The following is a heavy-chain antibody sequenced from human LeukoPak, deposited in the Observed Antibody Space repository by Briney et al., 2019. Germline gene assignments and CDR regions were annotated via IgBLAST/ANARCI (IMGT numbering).Heavy chain of an antibody. CDR3: ARTPSASAGRWFDP. Sequence: GGSLRLSCAASGFTFSSCSMNWVRQTPGRGLEWISYISSRSSIIYYADSVKGRFTISRDDAKNSLYLQMNSLRAEDTAVYYCARTPSASAGRWFDPWGQGTLVTVSS. D-gene: IGHD2-15*01. V-gene: IGHV3-48*01. CDR1: GFTFSSCS. J-gene: IGHJ5*02. CDR2: ISSRSSII.